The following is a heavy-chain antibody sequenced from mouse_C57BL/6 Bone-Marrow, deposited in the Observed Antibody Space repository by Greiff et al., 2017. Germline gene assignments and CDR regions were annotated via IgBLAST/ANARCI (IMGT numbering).Heavy chain of an antibody. D-gene: IGHD1-1*01. CDR1: GYSITSGYY. J-gene: IGHJ2*01. CDR2: ISYDGSN. CDR3: ARGDFYYGSSFVRDYFDY. Sequence: EVKLEESGPGLVKPSQSLSLTCSVTGYSITSGYYWNWIRQFPGNKLEWMGYISYDGSNNYNPSLKNRISITRDTAKNQFFLKLNSVTTEDTATYYCARGDFYYGSSFVRDYFDYWGQGTTLTVSS. V-gene: IGHV3-6*01.